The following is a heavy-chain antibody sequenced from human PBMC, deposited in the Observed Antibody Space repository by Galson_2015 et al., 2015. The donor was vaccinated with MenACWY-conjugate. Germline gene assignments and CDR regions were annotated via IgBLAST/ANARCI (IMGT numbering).Heavy chain of an antibody. D-gene: IGHD5-18*01. Sequence: SVKVSCKASGSTFSNYAMHWMRQAPGQRLEYMGWINVGSGTTRSSQKFQDRVTIITDTSANTAYMELSSLRSEDTAVYFCARAHLGYGYDYCDPWGQGTLVTVSS. CDR2: INVGSGTT. J-gene: IGHJ5*02. CDR1: GSTFSNYA. CDR3: ARAHLGYGYDYCDP. V-gene: IGHV1-3*01.